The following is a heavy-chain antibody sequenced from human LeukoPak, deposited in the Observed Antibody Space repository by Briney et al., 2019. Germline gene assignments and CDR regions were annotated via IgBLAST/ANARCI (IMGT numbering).Heavy chain of an antibody. Sequence: GGSLRLSCAASGFTFSSHWMSWVRQAPGKGLEWVSTIVGSDGTSYTDSVKGRFTISRDNPKNTLYLQMNGLRAEDTAVYYCAAWGDGYNADPLDFWGQGTLVTVSS. CDR3: AAWGDGYNADPLDF. J-gene: IGHJ4*02. V-gene: IGHV3-23*01. CDR1: GFTFSSHW. D-gene: IGHD5-24*01. CDR2: IVGSDGT.